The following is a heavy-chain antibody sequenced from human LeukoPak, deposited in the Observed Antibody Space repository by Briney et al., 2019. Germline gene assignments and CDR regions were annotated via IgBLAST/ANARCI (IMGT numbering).Heavy chain of an antibody. CDR1: GFTFSSYG. J-gene: IGHJ3*02. D-gene: IGHD6-6*01. Sequence: GGSLRLSCAASGFTFSSYGMHWVPQAPGKGLEWGAFIRVDGSNTYYAHSVKGRFTISRDNSKKTLYLQMNTPRAQDTAVYYCAKVQQLVSTWDAFDIWGQGTMVTVSS. CDR2: IRVDGSNT. CDR3: AKVQQLVSTWDAFDI. V-gene: IGHV3-30*02.